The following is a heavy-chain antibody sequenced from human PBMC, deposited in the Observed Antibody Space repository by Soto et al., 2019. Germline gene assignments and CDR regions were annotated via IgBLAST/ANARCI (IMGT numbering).Heavy chain of an antibody. D-gene: IGHD1-26*01. J-gene: IGHJ4*02. CDR3: ARDSGSYYAY. Sequence: QVQLQESGPGLVKPSETLSLTCTVSGASVSSGNYYWSWIRQPPGKGLECIGYISYSGSTNYNPSLKSRVTISIDTSKNQFSLKLSSVTAADTAVYYCARDSGSYYAYWGQGTLVTVSS. CDR2: ISYSGST. CDR1: GASVSSGNYY. V-gene: IGHV4-61*01.